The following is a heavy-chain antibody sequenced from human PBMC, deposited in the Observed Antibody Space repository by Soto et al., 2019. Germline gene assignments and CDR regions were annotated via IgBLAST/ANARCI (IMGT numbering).Heavy chain of an antibody. D-gene: IGHD3-22*01. J-gene: IGHJ4*02. CDR1: GFTFGDYA. Sequence: PGGSVRLSCTTSGFTFGDYAMSWVRQAPGTELEWVGFIRTKAYGGTTEYAASVKGRFTISRDDSKSIAYLQMNSLKTEDTAVYYCTSGGFYSDSSGYRYYFDYWGQGALVTAPQ. CDR2: IRTKAYGGTT. V-gene: IGHV3-49*04. CDR3: TSGGFYSDSSGYRYYFDY.